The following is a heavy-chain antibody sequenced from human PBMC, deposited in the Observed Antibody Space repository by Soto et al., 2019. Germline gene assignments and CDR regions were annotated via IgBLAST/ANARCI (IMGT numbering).Heavy chain of an antibody. CDR3: ARLEVYYHMDV. CDR1: GGSFSSGGYY. CDR2: IYYSGST. J-gene: IGHJ6*02. V-gene: IGHV4-61*08. Sequence: PSGTLSLTCSVSGGSFSSGGYYWSWIRQPPGKGLEWIGYIYYSGSTNYSPSFQGHVTISADRSISTAYLQWSGLKASDTAMYYCARLEVYYHMDVWGQGTTDTVSS.